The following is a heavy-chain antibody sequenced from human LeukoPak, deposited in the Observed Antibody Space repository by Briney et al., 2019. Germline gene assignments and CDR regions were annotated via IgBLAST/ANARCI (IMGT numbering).Heavy chain of an antibody. V-gene: IGHV1-18*01. Sequence: ASVKVSCKASGGTFSSYAISWVRQAPGQGLEWMGWISAYNGNTNYAQKLQGRVTMTTDTSTSTAYMELRSLRSDDTAVYYCASGVRYGDYGDYWGQGTLVTVSS. CDR3: ASGVRYGDYGDY. CDR2: ISAYNGNT. D-gene: IGHD4-17*01. J-gene: IGHJ4*02. CDR1: GGTFSSYA.